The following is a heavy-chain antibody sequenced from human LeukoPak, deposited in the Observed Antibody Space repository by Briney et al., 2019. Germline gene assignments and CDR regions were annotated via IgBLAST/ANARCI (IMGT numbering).Heavy chain of an antibody. D-gene: IGHD5-18*01. CDR2: VYQSGTT. V-gene: IGHV4-38-2*02. CDR3: ARIFIRNGYSSYFDC. CDR1: GFSISSGHY. J-gene: IGHJ4*02. Sequence: SETLSLTCTVSGFSISSGHYWGWVRQPPGAGLAWIGSVYQSGTTYYNPSLKSRVTTSVDMSKNQFSLRLRPVTAADTAVYYCARIFIRNGYSSYFDCWGQGTPVTVSS.